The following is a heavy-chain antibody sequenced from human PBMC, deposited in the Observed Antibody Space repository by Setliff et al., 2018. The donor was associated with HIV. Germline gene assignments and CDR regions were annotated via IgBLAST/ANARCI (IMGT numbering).Heavy chain of an antibody. Sequence: GESLKISCAASGFTFSGAEIHWVRQASGKGLEWVGRIRSKADKYATDYGASAKGRFIISRDDSKKTAYLQMTSLRAEDTAVYYCASSRPPDESSGYLHCWGQGTLVTVSS. CDR1: GFTFSGAE. J-gene: IGHJ4*02. V-gene: IGHV3-73*01. CDR2: IRSKADKYAT. CDR3: ASSRPPDESSGYLHC. D-gene: IGHD3-22*01.